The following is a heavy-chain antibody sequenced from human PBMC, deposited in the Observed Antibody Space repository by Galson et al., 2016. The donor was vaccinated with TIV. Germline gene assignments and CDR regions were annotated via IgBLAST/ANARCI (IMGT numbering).Heavy chain of an antibody. V-gene: IGHV1-2*02. D-gene: IGHD1-26*01. CDR3: ARWAVSGSYYDYFQH. CDR1: GGTLSNPAISWGFSSHA. CDR2: INPNNGVT. Sequence: SVKVSCKASGGTLSNPAISWGFSSHAINWVRQAPGQGLEWMGWINPNNGVTKYAQIFQGRVTMTRDRSISTAYMELSRLRSDDTAVYYCARWAVSGSYYDYFQHWGRGTLVTVSS. J-gene: IGHJ1*01.